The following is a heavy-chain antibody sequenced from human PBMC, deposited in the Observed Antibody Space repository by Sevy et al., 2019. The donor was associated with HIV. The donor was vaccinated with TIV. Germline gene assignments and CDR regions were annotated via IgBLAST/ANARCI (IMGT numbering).Heavy chain of an antibody. CDR3: ARERNYYDSSGPYWYFDL. Sequence: GGSLRLSCAASGFTFSDYYMSWIRQAPGKGLEWVSYISSSGSTIYYADSVKGRFTISRDNAKNSLYLQMNSLRAEDTAVYYCARERNYYDSSGPYWYFDLWGRGTLVTVSS. J-gene: IGHJ2*01. D-gene: IGHD3-22*01. CDR1: GFTFSDYY. V-gene: IGHV3-11*01. CDR2: ISSSGSTI.